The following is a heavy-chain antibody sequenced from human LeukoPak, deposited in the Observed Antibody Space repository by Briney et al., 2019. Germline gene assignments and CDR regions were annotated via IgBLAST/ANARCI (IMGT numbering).Heavy chain of an antibody. CDR1: GYTFTGYY. V-gene: IGHV1-2*02. J-gene: IGHJ5*02. Sequence: ASVKVSCTASGYTFTGYYMHWVRQAPGQGLEWMGWINPSSGGTNYAQKFQGRVTMTRDTSISTAYMELSRLRSDDTAVYYCASGDAIVVVPAAPFAPWGQGTLVTVSS. CDR3: ASGDAIVVVPAAPFAP. D-gene: IGHD2-2*01. CDR2: INPSSGGT.